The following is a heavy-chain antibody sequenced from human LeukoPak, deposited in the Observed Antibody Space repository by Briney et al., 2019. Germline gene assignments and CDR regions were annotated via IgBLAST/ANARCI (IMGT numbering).Heavy chain of an antibody. J-gene: IGHJ6*03. V-gene: IGHV3-15*01. D-gene: IGHD3-10*01. CDR3: TTDYYGSGSYYTLWSYYDYMDV. CDR2: IKSKTDGGTT. CDR1: GVTFSNAW. Sequence: GGSLRLSCAASGVTFSNAWMSWVRQAPGKGLEWVGRIKSKTDGGTTDYAAPVKGRFTISRDDSKNTLYLQMNSLKTEDTAVYYCTTDYYGSGSYYTLWSYYDYMDVWGKGTTVTVSS.